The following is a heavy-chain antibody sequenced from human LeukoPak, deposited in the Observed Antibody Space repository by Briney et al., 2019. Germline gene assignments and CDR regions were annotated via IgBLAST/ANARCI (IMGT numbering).Heavy chain of an antibody. CDR2: IGGSGGST. J-gene: IGHJ4*02. D-gene: IGHD6-19*01. Sequence: GGSLRLSCAASGFTFSTYAMSWVRQGPGKGLEWVSGIGGSGGSTYYADSAKGRFTISRDNSKNTLYLQMNSLRDEDTAVYYCGRGTRIAVAGTLFDYWGQGTLVTVSS. CDR3: GRGTRIAVAGTLFDY. CDR1: GFTFSTYA. V-gene: IGHV3-23*01.